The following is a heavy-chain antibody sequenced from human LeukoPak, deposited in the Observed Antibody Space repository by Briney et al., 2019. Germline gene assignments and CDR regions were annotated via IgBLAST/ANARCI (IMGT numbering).Heavy chain of an antibody. Sequence: QPGGSLRLSCAASGFTFSSYAMHWVRQAPGKGLEWVAVISYDGSNKYYADSVKGRFTISRDNSKNTLYLQMNSLRAEDTAVYYCARGRGVVVITAIDYWGQGTLVTVSS. CDR3: ARGRGVVVITAIDY. V-gene: IGHV3-30*04. J-gene: IGHJ4*02. CDR2: ISYDGSNK. D-gene: IGHD3-22*01. CDR1: GFTFSSYA.